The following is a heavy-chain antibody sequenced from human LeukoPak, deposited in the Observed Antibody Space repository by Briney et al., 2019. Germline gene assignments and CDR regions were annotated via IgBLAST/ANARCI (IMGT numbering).Heavy chain of an antibody. CDR1: GFTFRSYN. Sequence: GGSLRLSCAASGFTFRSYNMNWVRQAPGKRPEWVSSISSSSSYIYYADSVKGRFTISRDNAKNSLYLQMNSLRAEDTALYYCVRGASRADYWGQGTLVTVSS. V-gene: IGHV3-21*01. J-gene: IGHJ4*02. CDR3: VRGASRADY. CDR2: ISSSSSYI.